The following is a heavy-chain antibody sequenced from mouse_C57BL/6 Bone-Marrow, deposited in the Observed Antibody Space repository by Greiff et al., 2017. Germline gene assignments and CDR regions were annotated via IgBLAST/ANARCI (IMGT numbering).Heavy chain of an antibody. Sequence: EVKLVESGGDLVKPGGSLKLSCAASGFTFSSYGLSWVRQTPDKRLEWVATISSGGSYTYYPDSVKGRFTISRDNAKNTLYLQRSSLKSEDTAMYYCAREANLLWYWYFDVWGTGTTVTVSS. D-gene: IGHD2-1*01. CDR1: GFTFSSYG. CDR2: ISSGGSYT. V-gene: IGHV5-6*01. J-gene: IGHJ1*03. CDR3: AREANLLWYWYFDV.